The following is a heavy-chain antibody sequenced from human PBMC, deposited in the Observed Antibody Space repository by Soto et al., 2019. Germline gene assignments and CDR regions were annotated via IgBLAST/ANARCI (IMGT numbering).Heavy chain of an antibody. Sequence: QVQLVESGGGVVQPGRSLRLSCAASGFTFSSYGMHWVRQAPGKGLEWVAVISYDGSNKYYADSVKGRFTISRDNSKNPLYLQMNSLRAEDTAVYYCAKGRGYGGDAFDIWGQGTMVTVSS. CDR3: AKGRGYGGDAFDI. D-gene: IGHD5-18*01. CDR2: ISYDGSNK. J-gene: IGHJ3*02. V-gene: IGHV3-30*18. CDR1: GFTFSSYG.